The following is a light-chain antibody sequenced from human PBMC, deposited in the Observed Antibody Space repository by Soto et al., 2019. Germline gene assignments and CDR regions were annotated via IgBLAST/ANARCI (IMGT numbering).Light chain of an antibody. V-gene: IGKV1-6*02. Sequence: IQMTQSPSSLSVSVTDRVTITCRASQDSGNDLGWYQQRPGEAPELLLYGASTLRSGVPSRFSGSGSGTHFALTINNLQPEDSATYFCLQDHTYPWTFGQGTKVDIK. CDR2: GAS. CDR3: LQDHTYPWT. CDR1: QDSGND. J-gene: IGKJ1*01.